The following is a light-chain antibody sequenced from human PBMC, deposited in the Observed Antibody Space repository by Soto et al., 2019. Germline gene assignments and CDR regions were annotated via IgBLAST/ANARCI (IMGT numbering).Light chain of an antibody. V-gene: IGKV3-20*01. CDR3: QQYGNSPPYT. J-gene: IGKJ2*01. CDR2: GAS. Sequence: EIVLTQSPGTLSLSPGERATLSCRASQSVSSSYLAWYQQKPGQAPRLLIYGASSRATGIPDRFSGSGSATEFTITISRLEPDDFAVYYCQQYGNSPPYTFGQGTKLEIK. CDR1: QSVSSSY.